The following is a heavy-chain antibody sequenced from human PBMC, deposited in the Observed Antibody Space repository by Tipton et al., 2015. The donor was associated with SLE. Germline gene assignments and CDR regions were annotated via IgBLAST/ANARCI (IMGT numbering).Heavy chain of an antibody. CDR2: LDYSGST. V-gene: IGHV4-39*07. J-gene: IGHJ4*02. D-gene: IGHD3-10*01. CDR1: GGSIRSSTYY. Sequence: TLSLTCTVSGGSIRSSTYYWGWIRQPPGKGLEGIGSLDYSGSTYYNPSLKSRINISVDTSKNQFSLKLSSATAADTAVYYCARAGGETSGYLDYWGLGTLVTVSS. CDR3: ARAGGETSGYLDY.